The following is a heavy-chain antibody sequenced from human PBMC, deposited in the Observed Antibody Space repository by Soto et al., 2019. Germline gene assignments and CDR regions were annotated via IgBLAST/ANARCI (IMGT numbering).Heavy chain of an antibody. D-gene: IGHD4-17*01. Sequence: QVQLVQSGAEVKKPGSSVKVSCKASGGTFSSYTISWVRQAPGQGLEWMGRIIPILGIANYAQKFQGRVTITAEKSTSTAYMELSSLRSEDTAVYYCARGAPTDLEPYGDYSVLGFDPWGQGTLVTVSS. CDR2: IIPILGIA. V-gene: IGHV1-69*02. J-gene: IGHJ5*02. CDR1: GGTFSSYT. CDR3: ARGAPTDLEPYGDYSVLGFDP.